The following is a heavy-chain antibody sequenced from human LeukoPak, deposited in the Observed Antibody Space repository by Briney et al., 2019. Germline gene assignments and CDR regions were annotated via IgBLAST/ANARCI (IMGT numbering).Heavy chain of an antibody. CDR2: IYNSGST. CDR1: GGSISVYY. J-gene: IGHJ4*02. D-gene: IGHD6-13*01. Sequence: SETLPLTSSAPGGSISVYYWSWIRQPPGKGLEWIGYIYNSGSTNYNPFLKSRVTISAVTSKNQLSLKLKSVTAADTAVYYCARAAHYSSRNFDFWGQGTLVTVSS. CDR3: ARAAHYSSRNFDF. V-gene: IGHV4-59*01.